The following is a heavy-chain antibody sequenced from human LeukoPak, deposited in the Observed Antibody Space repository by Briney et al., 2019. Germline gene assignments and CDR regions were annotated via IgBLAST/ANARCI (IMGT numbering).Heavy chain of an antibody. J-gene: IGHJ4*02. V-gene: IGHV3-33*01. CDR3: ARDLSGDSHPLDY. D-gene: IGHD3-10*01. CDR1: GFTFSSYG. Sequence: GSLRLSCAASGFTFSSYGMHWVRQAPGKGLEWVAVIWYDGSNKYYADSVKGRFTISRDNSKNTLYLQMNSLRAEDTAVYYCARDLSGDSHPLDYWGQGTLVTVSS. CDR2: IWYDGSNK.